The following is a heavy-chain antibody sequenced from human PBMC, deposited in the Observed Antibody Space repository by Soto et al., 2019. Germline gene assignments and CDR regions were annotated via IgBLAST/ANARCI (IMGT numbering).Heavy chain of an antibody. CDR1: GVTFSDYY. Sequence: GGSLRLSCEGAGVTFSDYYISWIRRAPGKGLEWISYSSNSGTFSRYADSVKGRFSISRDNTKNLLYLQMNSLRAEDTAVYYCARSGDNYNRLDYWGQGTPVTVSS. D-gene: IGHD1-1*01. J-gene: IGHJ4*02. V-gene: IGHV3-11*06. CDR3: ARSGDNYNRLDY. CDR2: SSNSGTFS.